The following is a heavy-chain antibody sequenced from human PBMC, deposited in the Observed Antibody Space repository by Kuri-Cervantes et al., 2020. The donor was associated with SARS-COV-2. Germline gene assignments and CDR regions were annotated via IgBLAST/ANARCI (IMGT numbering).Heavy chain of an antibody. J-gene: IGHJ4*02. CDR2: ISESGDIT. V-gene: IGHV3-23*01. D-gene: IGHD3-16*01. Sequence: GESLKISCAASGFTFSSYAMTWVRQAPGKGLEWVSGISESGDITDYAYSVKGRFTISRDSSKNTLYLQMDSLKVEDTAAYYCAKGGVLGQTLHFWGQGTLVTVSS. CDR3: AKGGVLGQTLHF. CDR1: GFTFSSYA.